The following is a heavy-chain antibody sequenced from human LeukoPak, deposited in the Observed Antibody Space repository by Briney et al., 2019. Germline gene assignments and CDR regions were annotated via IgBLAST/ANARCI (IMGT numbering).Heavy chain of an antibody. Sequence: PSETLSLTCAVYGGSFSGYYWSWIRQPPGKGLEWIGEINHSGSTNYNPSLKSRVTISVDTSKNQFSLKLSSVTAADTAVYYCAGGRWELPLDYWGQGTLVTVSS. D-gene: IGHD1-26*01. V-gene: IGHV4-34*01. CDR2: INHSGST. J-gene: IGHJ4*02. CDR3: AGGRWELPLDY. CDR1: GGSFSGYY.